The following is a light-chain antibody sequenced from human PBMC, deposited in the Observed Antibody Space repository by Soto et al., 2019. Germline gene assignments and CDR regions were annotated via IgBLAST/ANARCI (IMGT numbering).Light chain of an antibody. J-gene: IGLJ1*01. CDR1: SSNVGCYNF. CDR2: EVN. CDR3: NSDACRCHY. V-gene: IGLV2-8*01. Sequence: QSVLTQPPSAYGSPGQTVAISFTGTSSNVGCYNFVSCYQQHPGKAPKLMIYEVNKRPSGAPNRFSRYKSGNTASLTVSGLQAEDEDDYSSNSDACRCHYLGDGTKVTV.